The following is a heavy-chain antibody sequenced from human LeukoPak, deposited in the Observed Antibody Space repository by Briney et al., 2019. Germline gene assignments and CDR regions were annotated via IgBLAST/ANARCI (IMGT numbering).Heavy chain of an antibody. V-gene: IGHV5-51*01. CDR1: GYSFTTYW. J-gene: IGHJ3*02. Sequence: GESLKISCKTSGYSFTTYWIGWVRQMPGKGLEWMGIIYPDDSDTRYSPSFQGQVTISADKSISTAYLQWSSLKASDTAMYYCARHKWELILQDAFDIWGQGTMVTVSS. CDR2: IYPDDSDT. D-gene: IGHD1-26*01. CDR3: ARHKWELILQDAFDI.